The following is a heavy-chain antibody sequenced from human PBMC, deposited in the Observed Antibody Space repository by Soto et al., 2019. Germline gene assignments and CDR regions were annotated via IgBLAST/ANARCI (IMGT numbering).Heavy chain of an antibody. V-gene: IGHV3-74*03. J-gene: IGHJ4*02. CDR2: INTDESST. CDR3: ARDGAYCGGDCYSLFNLEY. D-gene: IGHD2-21*02. Sequence: VGSLRLSCAASGFTFSNYWMHLVRQAPGKGLVWVSRINTDESSTTYADSVKGRFTVSRDNAKNTLYLQMNSLRAEDTAVYYCARDGAYCGGDCYSLFNLEYWGQGTLVTVSS. CDR1: GFTFSNYW.